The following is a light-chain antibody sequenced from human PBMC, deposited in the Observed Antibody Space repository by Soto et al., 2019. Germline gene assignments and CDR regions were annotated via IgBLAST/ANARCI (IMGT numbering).Light chain of an antibody. CDR2: DAS. CDR1: QSISSY. Sequence: ETVLTQSPATMSLSPGDRATLSCRASQSISSYLAWYQHKPGQAPRLLIYDASRRATGIPARFSGSGSGTDFTLTISSLEPEDFAVYYCHQRGREVFSLGPGNRVDIK. CDR3: HQRGREVFS. V-gene: IGKV3-11*01. J-gene: IGKJ3*01.